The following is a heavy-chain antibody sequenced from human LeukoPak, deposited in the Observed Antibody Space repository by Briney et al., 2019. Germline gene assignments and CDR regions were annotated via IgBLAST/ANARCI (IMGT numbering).Heavy chain of an antibody. CDR3: ARDLDDGGNSVYYFDN. CDR1: SGSISNHY. D-gene: IGHD4-23*01. CDR2: IYYRGST. J-gene: IGHJ4*02. V-gene: IGHV4-59*11. Sequence: ASETLSLTCTVSSGSISNHYWNWIRQPPGKGLEWIGYIYYRGSTNYNPSLKSRVSISVDTSKNQFSLKLSSLTSADTAVYYCARDLDDGGNSVYYFDNWGQGTLVTVSS.